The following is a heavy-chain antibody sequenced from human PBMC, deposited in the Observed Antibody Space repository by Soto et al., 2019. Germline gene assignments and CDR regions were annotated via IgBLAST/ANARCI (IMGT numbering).Heavy chain of an antibody. CDR3: ARGVGSGSYYNQYNWFDP. Sequence: QVQLVQSGGEVKKPGASVKVSCKASGYSFTNYGIGWVRQAPGQGLEWMAWINVYNGNTKYAQKVQGRVTMTTDTSTSTAYMELRSLRSDDTAVYYCARGVGSGSYYNQYNWFDPWGQGTLVTVSS. J-gene: IGHJ5*02. D-gene: IGHD3-10*01. V-gene: IGHV1-18*01. CDR1: GYSFTNYG. CDR2: INVYNGNT.